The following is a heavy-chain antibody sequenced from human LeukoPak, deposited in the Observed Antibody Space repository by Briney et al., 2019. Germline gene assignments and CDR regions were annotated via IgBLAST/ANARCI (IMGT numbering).Heavy chain of an antibody. CDR1: GLIFSNYA. V-gene: IGHV3-23*01. CDR3: ARQLGYCSDGTCYFDH. CDR2: ISTDAGNT. D-gene: IGHD2-15*01. J-gene: IGHJ4*02. Sequence: GGSLRLSCAASGLIFSNYAMSWVRQAPGKGLEWVAAISTDAGNTFYADSVKGRFSISRDQSKFTVYMQVSSLRAEDTAIYYCARQLGYCSDGTCYFDHWGQGTLVTVSS.